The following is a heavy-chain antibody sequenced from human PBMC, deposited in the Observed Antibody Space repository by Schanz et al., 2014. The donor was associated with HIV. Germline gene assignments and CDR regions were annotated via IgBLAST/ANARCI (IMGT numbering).Heavy chain of an antibody. CDR1: GGSFTAYQ. CDR3: ARDTVRFSEWFGANWFDS. D-gene: IGHD3-10*01. J-gene: IGHJ5*01. V-gene: IGHV4-34*01. CDR2: INYSGNT. Sequence: QVQLQQWGAGQLKISETLSLTCAVYGGSFTAYQWSWIRQIPGKGLEWIGDINYSGNTNYNPSLKKRIIIAADTPMNQASLRLTPVTAADTAVYYCARDTVRFSEWFGANWFDSWGQGTLVTVSS.